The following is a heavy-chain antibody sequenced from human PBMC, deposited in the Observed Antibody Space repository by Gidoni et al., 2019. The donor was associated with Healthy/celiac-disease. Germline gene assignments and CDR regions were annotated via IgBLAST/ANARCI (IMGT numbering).Heavy chain of an antibody. D-gene: IGHD6-19*01. J-gene: IGHJ5*02. CDR3: ARQRSLVAGTNWFDP. CDR2: IYYSGST. V-gene: IGHV4-39*01. Sequence: QLQLQESGPGLVKPSETLSLTCTVSGGSISSSSYYWGWIRQPPGKGLEWIGSIYYSGSTYYNPSLKSRVTISVDTSKNQFSLKLSSVTAADTAVYYCARQRSLVAGTNWFDPWGQGTLVTVSS. CDR1: GGSISSSSYY.